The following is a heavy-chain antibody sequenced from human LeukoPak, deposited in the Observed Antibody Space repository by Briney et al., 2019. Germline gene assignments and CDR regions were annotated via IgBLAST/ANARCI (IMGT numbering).Heavy chain of an antibody. CDR2: IYYSGST. CDR1: GGSISSGGYY. J-gene: IGHJ6*02. CDR3: ARVDGGNNHGLYGMDV. Sequence: PSETLSLTCTVSGGSISSGGYYWSWIRQHPGQGLEWIVYIYYSGSTYYNPSLKSRVTISVDTSKNQFSLKLSSVTAADTAVYYCARVDGGNNHGLYGMDVWGQGTTVTVSS. V-gene: IGHV4-31*03. D-gene: IGHD4-23*01.